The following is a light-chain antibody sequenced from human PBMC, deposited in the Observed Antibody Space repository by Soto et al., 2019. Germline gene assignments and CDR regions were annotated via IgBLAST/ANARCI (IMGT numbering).Light chain of an antibody. V-gene: IGKV1-5*03. J-gene: IGKJ4*01. CDR3: QQYERYPRT. CDR2: SAS. CDR1: QSVIGW. Sequence: DIQKTQSPSTLSASVGDRVIITCRASQSVIGWLAWYRQNPGKAPELLIYSASTLEPGVPSRFSGSGAGTDFTLTVSSLRREDFATYYCQQYERYPRTFGGGTKVEIK.